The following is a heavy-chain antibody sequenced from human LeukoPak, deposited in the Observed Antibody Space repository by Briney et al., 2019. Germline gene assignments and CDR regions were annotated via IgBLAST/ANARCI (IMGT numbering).Heavy chain of an antibody. CDR3: ARDYYDSSGYYFLDY. J-gene: IGHJ4*02. V-gene: IGHV3-30*03. Sequence: GRSLRLSCAASGFTFSNYGMHRVRQAPGKGLEWVAVISYEGSDKYYADSVKGRFTISRDNSKNTLYLQMNSLRADDTAVYYCARDYYDSSGYYFLDYWGQGTLVTVSS. D-gene: IGHD3-22*01. CDR2: ISYEGSDK. CDR1: GFTFSNYG.